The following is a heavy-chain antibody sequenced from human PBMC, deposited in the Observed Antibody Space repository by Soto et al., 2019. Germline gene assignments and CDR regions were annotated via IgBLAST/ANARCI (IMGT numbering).Heavy chain of an antibody. D-gene: IGHD6-25*01. V-gene: IGHV4-31*03. CDR1: GGSISIGGYY. J-gene: IGHJ3*01. CDR2: IYYSGST. Sequence: SETLSLTRTVSGGSISIGGYYWSWIRQHPGKGLEWIGYIYYSGSTYYNPSLKSRVTISVDTSKNQFSLKLSSVTAADTAVYYCARAPKRGNHAFDLLGQAKKLTVS. CDR3: ARAPKRGNHAFDL.